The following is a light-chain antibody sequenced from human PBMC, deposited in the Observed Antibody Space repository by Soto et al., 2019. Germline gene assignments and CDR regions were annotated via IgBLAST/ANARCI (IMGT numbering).Light chain of an antibody. V-gene: IGLV2-11*01. CDR3: SSYAGNNNLV. CDR1: ISDVAGYNY. CDR2: DVT. J-gene: IGLJ2*01. Sequence: QSVLTQPRSVSGSPGQSVSISYTGTISDVAGYNYVSWYQHHPGKAPKLLISDVTKRPSWVPDRFSGSKSGNTASLTISELQAEDEADYYCSSYAGNNNLVFGGGTKVTVL.